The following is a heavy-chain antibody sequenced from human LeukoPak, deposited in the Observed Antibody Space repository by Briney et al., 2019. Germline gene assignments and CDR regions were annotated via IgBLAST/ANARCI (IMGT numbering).Heavy chain of an antibody. CDR3: ARAYSSSWYFNWFDP. Sequence: PSETLSLTCTVSGYSISSGYYWGWIRQPPGRGLEWIGTIYHSGSTNYNPSLKSRVTISVDTSKDQFSLKLSSVTAADTAVYFCARAYSSSWYFNWFDPWGQGTQVTVSS. CDR2: IYHSGST. D-gene: IGHD6-13*01. CDR1: GYSISSGYY. J-gene: IGHJ5*02. V-gene: IGHV4-38-2*02.